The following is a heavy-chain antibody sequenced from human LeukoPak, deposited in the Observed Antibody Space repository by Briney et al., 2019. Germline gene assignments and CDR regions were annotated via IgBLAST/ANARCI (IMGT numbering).Heavy chain of an antibody. D-gene: IGHD5-12*01. Sequence: ASVKLACKASGRTFSSYTISWVRHPPGQGLEWIGGIIPIFGTTNYTQKFQGRVTITTHESTRTAYMELSSLRSEDTAVYYCARAGREATTLYYYYGMDVWGQGTTVTVSS. CDR3: ARAGREATTLYYYYGMDV. V-gene: IGHV1-69*05. CDR2: IIPIFGTT. CDR1: GRTFSSYT. J-gene: IGHJ6*02.